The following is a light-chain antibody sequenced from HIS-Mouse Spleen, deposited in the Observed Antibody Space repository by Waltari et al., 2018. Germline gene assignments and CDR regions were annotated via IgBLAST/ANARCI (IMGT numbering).Light chain of an antibody. CDR1: QGISSY. CDR3: QQLNSYPLT. Sequence: DIQLTQSPSFLSASVGARVPITCRANQGISSYLAWYQQKPGKATKLLIYAASTLLSGVPSRFSVSRPGTEFTLKISSLQPEDFATYCWQQLNSYPLTIGGGTKVEIK. J-gene: IGKJ4*01. V-gene: IGKV1-9*01. CDR2: AAS.